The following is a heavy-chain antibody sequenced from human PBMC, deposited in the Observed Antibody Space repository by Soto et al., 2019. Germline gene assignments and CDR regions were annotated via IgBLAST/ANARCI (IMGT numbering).Heavy chain of an antibody. V-gene: IGHV2-5*02. D-gene: IGHD3-10*01. CDR1: GFSLTTSGVG. Sequence: QITLKESGPPLVKPTQTLTLTCTFSGFSLTTSGVGVGWIRQPPGKALEWLALLYWDDDKRCSPSLKSRLTITMDTSNNQVVLTMTNMDPVDTGTYFCAHSSGRSGDYWGQGTLVTVSS. CDR3: AHSSGRSGDY. J-gene: IGHJ4*02. CDR2: LYWDDDK.